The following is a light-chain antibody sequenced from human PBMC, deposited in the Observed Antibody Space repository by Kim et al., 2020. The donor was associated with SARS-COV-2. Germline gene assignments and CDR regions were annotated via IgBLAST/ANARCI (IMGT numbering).Light chain of an antibody. CDR2: LGS. CDR3: MQALQTPLT. V-gene: IGKV2-28*01. Sequence: PASISCRSSQSLLHRNGYNYVDWYLQKPGQSPQLLIYLGSNRASGVPDRFSGSGSGTHFTLKISRVEAEDVGFYYCMQALQTPLTFGGGTKVDIK. J-gene: IGKJ4*01. CDR1: QSLLHRNGYNY.